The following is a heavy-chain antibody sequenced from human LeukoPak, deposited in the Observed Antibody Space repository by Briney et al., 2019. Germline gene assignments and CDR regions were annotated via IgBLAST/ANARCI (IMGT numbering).Heavy chain of an antibody. D-gene: IGHD6-6*01. CDR1: GFAFSSHA. Sequence: PGRSLRLSCAASGFAFSSHAMHWVRQAPGKRLEWVAVISYDENTKYYADSVKGRFTISRDNSRDTLYLQMNSLRADDTALYYCARDLYSSSSVNWFDPWGQGTLVTVSS. V-gene: IGHV3-30*04. J-gene: IGHJ5*02. CDR3: ARDLYSSSSVNWFDP. CDR2: ISYDENTK.